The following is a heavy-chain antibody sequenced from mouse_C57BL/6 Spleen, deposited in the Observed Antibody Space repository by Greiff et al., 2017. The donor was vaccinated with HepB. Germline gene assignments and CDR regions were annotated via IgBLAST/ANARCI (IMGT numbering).Heavy chain of an antibody. J-gene: IGHJ1*03. D-gene: IGHD1-1*01. V-gene: IGHV14-4*01. CDR3: TRGYYGSSYGYFDV. Sequence: EVQLQQSGAELVRPGASVKLSCTASGFNIKDDYMHWVKQRPEQGLEWIGWIDPENGDTEYASKFQGKATITADTSSNTAYLQLSSLTSEDTAVYYCTRGYYGSSYGYFDVWGTGTTVTVSS. CDR1: GFNIKDDY. CDR2: IDPENGDT.